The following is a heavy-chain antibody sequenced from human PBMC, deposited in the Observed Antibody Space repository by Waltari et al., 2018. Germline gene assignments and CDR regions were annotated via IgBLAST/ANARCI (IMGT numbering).Heavy chain of an antibody. J-gene: IGHJ4*02. Sequence: QVHLEQSGSELKRPGASVRISCLTSGYTFTDYAINWVRQAPGQGLQWLGWVHTQTGNPTYAHGLSRRFFFSVDTSVATAYLQIDSLTTSDSAVYFCSREALVGTNTIVDYWGRGTLVTV. CDR1: GYTFTDYA. V-gene: IGHV7-4-1*01. CDR2: VHTQTGNP. CDR3: SREALVGTNTIVDY. D-gene: IGHD1-26*01.